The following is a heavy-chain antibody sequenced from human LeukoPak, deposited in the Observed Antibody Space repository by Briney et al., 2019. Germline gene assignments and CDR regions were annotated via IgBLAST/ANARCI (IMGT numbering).Heavy chain of an antibody. CDR1: GGSISSHY. Sequence: SETLSLTCTVAGGSISSHYWSWIRQPPGKGLEWIGYIYYSGSTNYNPSLKSRVTISVDTSKNQFSLKLSSVTAADTAVYYCAKRDYDSAFDIWGQGTMVTVSS. J-gene: IGHJ3*02. V-gene: IGHV4-59*11. CDR3: AKRDYDSAFDI. D-gene: IGHD5-12*01. CDR2: IYYSGST.